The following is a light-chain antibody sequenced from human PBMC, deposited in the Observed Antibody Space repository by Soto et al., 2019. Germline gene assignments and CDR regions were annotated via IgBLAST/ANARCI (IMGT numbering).Light chain of an antibody. CDR3: QQYGSSPLIT. CDR1: QSVSSSY. Sequence: EIVLTQSPGTLSLSPGERATLSCRASQSVSSSYLAWYQQKPGQAPRLLIYDASSRATGVPARFSGSGSGTDFTLTISSLEPDDFAVYYCQQYGSSPLITFGQGTRVEIK. CDR2: DAS. V-gene: IGKV3-20*01. J-gene: IGKJ5*01.